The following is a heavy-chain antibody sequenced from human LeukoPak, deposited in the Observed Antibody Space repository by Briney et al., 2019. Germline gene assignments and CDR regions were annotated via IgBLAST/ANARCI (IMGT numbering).Heavy chain of an antibody. D-gene: IGHD5-18*01. V-gene: IGHV1-18*01. Sequence: AVKVSCKASVYTSTTYGISGVRQAPGQGREGVGWSNSYNANTQYAQKLQGRDTLTTDTSTSTASMELRSLRSDDTAVYYCAWGGYTYGRNWFDPWGQGTLVTVSS. CDR1: VYTSTTYG. J-gene: IGHJ5*02. CDR2: SNSYNANT. CDR3: AWGGYTYGRNWFDP.